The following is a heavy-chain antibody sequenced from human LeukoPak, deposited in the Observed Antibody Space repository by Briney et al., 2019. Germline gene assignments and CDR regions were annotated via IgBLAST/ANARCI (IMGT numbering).Heavy chain of an antibody. CDR2: IYTSGST. CDR1: GGSISSGSYY. D-gene: IGHD2-2*01. CDR3: ARARGVPAAILIPTYYWYFDL. J-gene: IGHJ2*01. Sequence: SQTLSLTCTVSGGSISSGSYYWSWIRQPAGKGLEWIGRIYTSGSTNYNPSLKSRVTISVDTSKNQFSLKLSSVTAADTAVYYCARARGVPAAILIPTYYWYFDLWGRGTLVTVSS. V-gene: IGHV4-61*02.